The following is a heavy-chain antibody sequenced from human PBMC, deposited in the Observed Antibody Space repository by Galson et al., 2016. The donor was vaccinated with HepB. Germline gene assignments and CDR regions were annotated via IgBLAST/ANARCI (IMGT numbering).Heavy chain of an antibody. D-gene: IGHD1-26*01. Sequence: SVKVSCKAHGYTFTGYHVHWVRQAPGQGLEWMGRINPNTGVPQSEQKFQGRVTITRDTANNTVYMELGNLRFDDTAVYYCARVVGAERLDGWGQGTTVTVSS. CDR3: ARVVGAERLDG. CDR1: GYTFTGYH. J-gene: IGHJ6*02. V-gene: IGHV1-2*06. CDR2: INPNTGVP.